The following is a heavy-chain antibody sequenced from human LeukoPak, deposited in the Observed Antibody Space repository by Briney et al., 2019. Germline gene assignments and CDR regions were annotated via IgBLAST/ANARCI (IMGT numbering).Heavy chain of an antibody. J-gene: IGHJ6*03. CDR2: ISAYNGNT. Sequence: ASVKVSCKASGYTFTSYGISWVRQAPGQGLEWMGWISAYNGNTNYAQKLQGRVTITADKSTSTAYMELSSLRSEDTAVYYCARVLTYYYYMDVWGKGTTVTVSS. CDR3: ARVLTYYYYMDV. CDR1: GYTFTSYG. V-gene: IGHV1-18*01.